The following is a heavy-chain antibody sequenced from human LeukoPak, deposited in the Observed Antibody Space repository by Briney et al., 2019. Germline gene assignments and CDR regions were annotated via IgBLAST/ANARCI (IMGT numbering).Heavy chain of an antibody. CDR1: GFTFSRYS. V-gene: IGHV3-48*01. D-gene: IGHD3-10*01. CDR2: ISSSSRTI. CDR3: AKAATYFYGSVTYDWFES. J-gene: IGHJ5*01. Sequence: GGSLRLSCAASGFTFSRYSMNWVRQAPGKVLEWVSYISSSSRTIYYADSVKGRFTISRDNAKNSLYLQMNSLRAEDTAIYYCAKAATYFYGSVTYDWFESWGQGTLVTVSS.